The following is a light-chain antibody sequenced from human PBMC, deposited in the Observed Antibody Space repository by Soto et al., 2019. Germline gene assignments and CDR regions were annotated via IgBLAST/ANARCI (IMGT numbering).Light chain of an antibody. CDR1: QSVSSSW. CDR2: DAS. J-gene: IGKJ5*01. V-gene: IGKV3-20*01. Sequence: IVLTQSPGTLSLSPGERATLSCRASQSVSSSWLAWYQQKPGQAPRLLIYDASGRATGSPDRFSGSGSGTDFTIPISRLEPEDFAVYYCQQYGSSPITFGQGTRLEIK. CDR3: QQYGSSPIT.